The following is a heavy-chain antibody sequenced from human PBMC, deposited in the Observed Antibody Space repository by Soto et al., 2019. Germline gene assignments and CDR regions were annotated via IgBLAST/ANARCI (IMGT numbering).Heavy chain of an antibody. V-gene: IGHV4-4*02. CDR2: MFASGSS. Sequence: QVQLQESGPGLVKPSETLSLTCAVSGDSISSPNWWSWYRQTPGKGLELIGEMFASGSSNYNPYLNGRVTISLDTSKHHFSLKLTSLTAADTAIYYCAREGFDHRPDYWGQGIPVTVSS. CDR3: AREGFDHRPDY. J-gene: IGHJ4*02. CDR1: GDSISSPNW.